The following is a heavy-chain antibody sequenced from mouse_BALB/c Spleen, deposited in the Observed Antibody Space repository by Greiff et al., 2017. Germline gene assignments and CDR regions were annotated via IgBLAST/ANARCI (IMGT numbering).Heavy chain of an antibody. V-gene: IGHV5-6-5*01. Sequence: EVQLVESGGGLVKPGGSLKLSCAASGFTFSSYAMSWVRQTPEKRLEWVASISSGGSTYYPDSVKGRFTISRDNARNILYLQMSSLRSEDTAMYYCARRGTHFDYWGQGTTLTVSS. D-gene: IGHD3-3*01. CDR1: GFTFSSYA. CDR2: ISSGGST. J-gene: IGHJ2*01. CDR3: ARRGTHFDY.